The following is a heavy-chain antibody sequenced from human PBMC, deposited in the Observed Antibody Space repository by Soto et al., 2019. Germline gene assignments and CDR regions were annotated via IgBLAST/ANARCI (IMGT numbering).Heavy chain of an antibody. Sequence: QVQLVQSGAEVKKPGSSVKVSCKASGGTFSSYTISWVRQAPGQGLEWMGRIIPILGIANYAQKFQGRVTITADKSTSTAYMELSSLRSEDTAVYYCARRMELRRGGAFDIWGQGTMVTVSS. CDR3: ARRMELRRGGAFDI. CDR1: GGTFSSYT. CDR2: IIPILGIA. D-gene: IGHD1-7*01. J-gene: IGHJ3*02. V-gene: IGHV1-69*02.